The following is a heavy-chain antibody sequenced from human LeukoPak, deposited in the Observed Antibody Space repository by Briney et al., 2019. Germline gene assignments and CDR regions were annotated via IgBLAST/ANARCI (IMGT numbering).Heavy chain of an antibody. Sequence: KPSETLSLTCAVYGGSFSGYYWSWIRQPPGKGLEWIGEINHSGSTNYSPSLKSRVTISVDTSKNQFSLKLSSVTAADTAVYYCARFRKLLPRAAGDYWGQGTLVTVSS. CDR2: INHSGST. J-gene: IGHJ4*02. CDR1: GGSFSGYY. CDR3: ARFRKLLPRAAGDY. V-gene: IGHV4-34*01. D-gene: IGHD1-26*01.